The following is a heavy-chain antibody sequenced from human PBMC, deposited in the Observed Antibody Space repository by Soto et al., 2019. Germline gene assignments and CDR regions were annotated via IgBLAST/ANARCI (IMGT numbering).Heavy chain of an antibody. CDR2: IYYSGST. D-gene: IGHD3-3*01. V-gene: IGHV4-61*01. CDR3: ARELRFLEWFPGSYFDY. J-gene: IGHJ4*02. Sequence: LETLSLTCTVSGGSVSSGSYYWSWIRQPPGKGLEWIGYIYYSGSTNYNPSLKSRVTISVDTSKNQFSLKLSSVTAADTAVYYCARELRFLEWFPGSYFDYWGQGTLVTVSS. CDR1: GGSVSSGSYY.